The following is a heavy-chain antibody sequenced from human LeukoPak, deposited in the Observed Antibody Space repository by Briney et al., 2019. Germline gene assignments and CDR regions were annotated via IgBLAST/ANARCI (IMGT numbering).Heavy chain of an antibody. CDR3: ARDRGTLVRGAYYYSMDV. D-gene: IGHD3-10*01. CDR1: GYSISSAYY. Sequence: SETLSLTCTVSGYSISSAYYWGWIRQPPGKGLEWIGRIYTSESTNYNPSLKSRLTMSVDTSKNQFSLKLSSVTAADTAVYYCARDRGTLVRGAYYYSMDVWGKGTTVTISS. J-gene: IGHJ6*03. CDR2: IYTSEST. V-gene: IGHV4-38-2*02.